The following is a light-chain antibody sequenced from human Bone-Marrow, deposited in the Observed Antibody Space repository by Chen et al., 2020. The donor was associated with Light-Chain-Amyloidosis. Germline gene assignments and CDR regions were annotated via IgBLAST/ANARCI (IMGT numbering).Light chain of an antibody. CDR2: RDT. Sequence: SYELTQPPSVSVSPGQTARITCSGDDLPTKYAYWYQQKPGQAPVVVIHRDTERPSGISERFSGSSSGTTATLTISGVQAEDEADYHCQSADSSGTYEVRFGGGTKLTVL. CDR1: DLPTKY. V-gene: IGLV3-25*03. J-gene: IGLJ2*01. CDR3: QSADSSGTYEVR.